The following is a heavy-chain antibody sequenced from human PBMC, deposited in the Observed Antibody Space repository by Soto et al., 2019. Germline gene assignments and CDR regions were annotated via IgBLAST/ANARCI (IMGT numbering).Heavy chain of an antibody. CDR2: IYHGGST. Sequence: PSETLSLICAVSGGSISSANWWTWVRQPPGKGLEWIGEIYHGGSTSYNPSLKSRVTLSLDKFKNHFSLNLTSVTAADTAVYYCARLSFSYGVDVWGQGTTVTVSS. J-gene: IGHJ6*02. CDR3: ARLSFSYGVDV. V-gene: IGHV4-4*02. CDR1: GGSISSANW.